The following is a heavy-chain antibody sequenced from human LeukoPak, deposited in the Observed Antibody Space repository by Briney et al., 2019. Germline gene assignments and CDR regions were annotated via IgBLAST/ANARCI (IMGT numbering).Heavy chain of an antibody. D-gene: IGHD2-2*01. J-gene: IGHJ4*02. Sequence: AGGSLRLSCAASGFTFSSYGMHWVRQAPGKGLEWVAVIWYDGSNKYHADSVKGRFTISRDNSKNTLYLQMNSLRAEDTAVYYCAKGARWDCSSTSCYPDYWGQGTLVTVSS. CDR1: GFTFSSYG. V-gene: IGHV3-33*06. CDR3: AKGARWDCSSTSCYPDY. CDR2: IWYDGSNK.